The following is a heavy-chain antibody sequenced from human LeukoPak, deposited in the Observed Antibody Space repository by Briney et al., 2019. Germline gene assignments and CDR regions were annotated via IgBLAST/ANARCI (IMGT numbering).Heavy chain of an antibody. V-gene: IGHV3-7*01. J-gene: IGHJ4*02. CDR1: GFTFSSYG. CDR2: IKPDGGET. Sequence: GGSLRLSCAASGFTFSSYGMHWVRQAPGKGLEWVANIKPDGGETYYVDSVKGRFTISRDNAKSLVYLQMNSLRAEDTGVYYCARDYNLGQGTLVTVSS. CDR3: ARDYN.